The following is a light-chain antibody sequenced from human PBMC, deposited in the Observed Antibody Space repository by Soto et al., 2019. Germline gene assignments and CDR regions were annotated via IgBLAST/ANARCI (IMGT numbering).Light chain of an antibody. CDR3: QQYETYSGT. V-gene: IGKV1-5*03. Sequence: DIQMTQSPSSLSASVGDRVTITCRASQIINTWLAWYQQKPGKAPKLLIYRASNLVNGVPSRFSGSGSGTEFTLTTSSLQPDDFSIYYCQQYETYSGTFGPGTKVDLK. CDR1: QIINTW. CDR2: RAS. J-gene: IGKJ3*01.